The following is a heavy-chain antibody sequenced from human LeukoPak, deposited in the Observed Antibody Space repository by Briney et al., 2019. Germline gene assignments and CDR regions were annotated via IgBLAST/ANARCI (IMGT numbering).Heavy chain of an antibody. Sequence: PGGSLRLSCAASGFTFSSYAMSWVRQAPGKGLEWVSAISGSGGSTYYADSVKGRFTISRDNAKNTLYLQMNSLRAEDTAVYYCARDLSSGWYIPGDSWGQGTLVTVSS. V-gene: IGHV3-23*01. CDR1: GFTFSSYA. CDR3: ARDLSSGWYIPGDS. CDR2: ISGSGGST. J-gene: IGHJ4*02. D-gene: IGHD6-19*01.